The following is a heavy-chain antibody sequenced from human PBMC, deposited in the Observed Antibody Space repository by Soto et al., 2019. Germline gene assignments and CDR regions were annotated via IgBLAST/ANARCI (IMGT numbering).Heavy chain of an antibody. J-gene: IGHJ4*02. V-gene: IGHV1-2*02. CDR1: GYTFTGYY. D-gene: IGHD3-10*01. CDR2: INPNSGGT. CDR3: ARDRRFYGSGSYFPLFDY. Sequence: ASVKVSCKASGYTFTGYYMHWVLQAPVEVFEWMGWINPNSGGTNYAQKFQGRVTMTRDTSISTAYMELSRLRSDDTAVYYCARDRRFYGSGSYFPLFDYWGQGTLVTSPQ.